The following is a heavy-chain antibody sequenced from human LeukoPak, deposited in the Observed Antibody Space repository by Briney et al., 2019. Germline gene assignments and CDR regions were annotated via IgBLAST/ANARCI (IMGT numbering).Heavy chain of an antibody. D-gene: IGHD6-19*01. V-gene: IGHV3-33*01. Sequence: GGSLRLSCAASGFTFSSYGMHWVRQAPGKGLEWVAVIWYDGSNKYYADSVKGRFTISRDNSKNTLYLQMNSLRAEDTAAYYCAREAHSSGWSFDYWGQGTLVTVSS. J-gene: IGHJ4*02. CDR3: AREAHSSGWSFDY. CDR2: IWYDGSNK. CDR1: GFTFSSYG.